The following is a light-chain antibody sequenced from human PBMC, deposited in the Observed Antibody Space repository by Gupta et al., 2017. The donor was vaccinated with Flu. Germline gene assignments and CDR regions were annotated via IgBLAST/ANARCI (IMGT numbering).Light chain of an antibody. CDR2: WAS. CDR1: QSVLNSDNNKNY. CDR3: QQYHATPRT. V-gene: IGKV4-1*01. J-gene: IGKJ1*01. Sequence: IMMTQPPCSLAVSLGERASINCKSSQSVLNSDNNKNYLAWYQQRPGQPPKVLFYWASTRESGVPDRFSGSGSGTDFTLTITSLQAEDVAVYYCQQYHATPRTFGQGTKVEIK.